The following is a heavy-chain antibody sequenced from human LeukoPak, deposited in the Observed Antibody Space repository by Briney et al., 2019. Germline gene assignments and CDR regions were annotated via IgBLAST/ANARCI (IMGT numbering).Heavy chain of an antibody. D-gene: IGHD5-24*01. J-gene: IGHJ4*02. CDR2: INAGNGNT. CDR1: GYTFSTYT. Sequence: GGSLRLSCAASGYTFSTYTMHWVRQAPGQRLEWMGWINAGNGNTKYSQKFQGRVTITRDTSASTAYMDLSSLRSEDTAVYYCAREIDRDGYNRFFDYWGQGTLVTVSS. CDR3: AREIDRDGYNRFFDY. V-gene: IGHV1-3*01.